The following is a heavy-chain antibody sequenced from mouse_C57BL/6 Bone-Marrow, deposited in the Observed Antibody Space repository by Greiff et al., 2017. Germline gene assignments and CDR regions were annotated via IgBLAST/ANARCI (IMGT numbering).Heavy chain of an antibody. V-gene: IGHV5-6*01. CDR2: ISSGGSYT. Sequence: EVQRVESGGDLVKPGGSLKLSCAASGFTFSSYGMSWVRQTPDKRLEWVATISSGGSYTYYPDSVKGRFTISRDNAKNTLYLQMSSLKSEDTAMYYCARCGTPTGASWFAYWGQGTLVTVSA. J-gene: IGHJ3*01. CDR1: GFTFSSYG. CDR3: ARCGTPTGASWFAY. D-gene: IGHD4-1*02.